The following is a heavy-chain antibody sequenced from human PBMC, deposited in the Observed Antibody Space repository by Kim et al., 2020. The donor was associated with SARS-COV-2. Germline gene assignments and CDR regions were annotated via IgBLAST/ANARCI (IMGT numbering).Heavy chain of an antibody. V-gene: IGHV3-9*01. CDR3: AKDPTTEDAFDI. J-gene: IGHJ3*02. Sequence: GHADSVKCTFTISRDNAKNSRYLQMNGRRAEDTALYYCAKDPTTEDAFDIWGQGTMVTVSS. D-gene: IGHD4-4*01.